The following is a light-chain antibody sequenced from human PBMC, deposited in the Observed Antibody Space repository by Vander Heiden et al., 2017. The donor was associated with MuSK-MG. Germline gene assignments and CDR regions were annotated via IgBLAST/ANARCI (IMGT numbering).Light chain of an antibody. J-gene: IGKJ4*01. Sequence: DIQMTQSPSTLSASVGDRVTITCRASQSISSWLAWYQQKPGKAPKLLIYKASSLESGVPSRFSGSGSGTEFTLTISSLQPDDFATYYCQQYKSYSQLTFGGGTKVEIK. V-gene: IGKV1-5*03. CDR3: QQYKSYSQLT. CDR2: KAS. CDR1: QSISSW.